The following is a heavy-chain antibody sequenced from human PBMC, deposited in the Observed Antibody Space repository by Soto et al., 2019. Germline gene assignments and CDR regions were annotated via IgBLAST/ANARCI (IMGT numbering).Heavy chain of an antibody. J-gene: IGHJ6*03. CDR2: IYYSGST. D-gene: IGHD2-15*01. Sequence: QLQLQESGPGLVKPSETLSLTCTVSGGSISSSSYYWGWIRQPPGKGLEWIGSIYYSGSTYYNPSHKSGVTLAADTSKNQFPLKLSAVTAADTAVYYCARHAPGYCSGGSCYSFLWYYYYYMDVWGKGTTVTVSS. CDR3: ARHAPGYCSGGSCYSFLWYYYYYMDV. CDR1: GGSISSSSYY. V-gene: IGHV4-39*01.